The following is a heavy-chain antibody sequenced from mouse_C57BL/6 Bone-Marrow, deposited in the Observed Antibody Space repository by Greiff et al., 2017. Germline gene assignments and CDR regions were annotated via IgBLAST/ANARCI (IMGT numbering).Heavy chain of an antibody. Sequence: EADGGLVQPKGSLKLSCAASGFSFNTYAMNWVRQAPGKGLEWVARIRSKSNNYATYYADSVKDRFTISRDDSESMLYLQMNNLKTEDTAMYYCVRRGTWYFDVWGTGTTVTVSS. CDR3: VRRGTWYFDV. CDR2: IRSKSNNYAT. D-gene: IGHD1-1*01. J-gene: IGHJ1*03. CDR1: GFSFNTYA. V-gene: IGHV10-1*01.